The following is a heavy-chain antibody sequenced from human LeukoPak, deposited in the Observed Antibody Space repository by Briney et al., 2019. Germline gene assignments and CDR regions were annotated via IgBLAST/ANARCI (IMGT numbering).Heavy chain of an antibody. D-gene: IGHD4-17*01. CDR2: INGRGDST. J-gene: IGHJ4*02. CDR3: AKERQTGDYFTSDF. CDR1: GFSFSTYT. Sequence: PGGSLRLSCAASGFSFSTYTMNWVRQVPGKGLEWVSAINGRGDSTFYADSVKGQFTISRDNSKSTVYLQMNSLRADDTAVYYCAKERQTGDYFTSDFWGQGTLVTVSS. V-gene: IGHV3-23*01.